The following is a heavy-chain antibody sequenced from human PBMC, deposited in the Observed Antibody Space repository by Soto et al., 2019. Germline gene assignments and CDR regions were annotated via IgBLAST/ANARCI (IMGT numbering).Heavy chain of an antibody. CDR2: ISWNSGSI. J-gene: IGHJ6*02. V-gene: IGHV3-9*01. D-gene: IGHD3-16*01. Sequence: EVQLVESGGGLVQPGRSLSLSCAASGFTFDDYAMHWVRRAPGQGLEWVSGISWNSGSIGYAESVKGRFTISRDNAKNSLYLQMNSLRAEDTALYYCAKDHGMGGYYGMDVWGQGTTVTVSS. CDR1: GFTFDDYA. CDR3: AKDHGMGGYYGMDV.